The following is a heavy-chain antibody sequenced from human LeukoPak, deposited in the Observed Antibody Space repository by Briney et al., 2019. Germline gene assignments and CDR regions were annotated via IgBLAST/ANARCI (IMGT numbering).Heavy chain of an antibody. Sequence: GGSLRLSCAASGFTFSSYAMSWVRQAPGKGLEWVSAISGSGGSTYYADSVKGRFTIFRDNSKNTLYLQMNSLRAEDTAVYYYAKDRFVGFGELFSDNWFDPWGQGTLVTVSS. V-gene: IGHV3-23*01. CDR2: ISGSGGST. CDR1: GFTFSSYA. CDR3: AKDRFVGFGELFSDNWFDP. D-gene: IGHD3-10*01. J-gene: IGHJ5*02.